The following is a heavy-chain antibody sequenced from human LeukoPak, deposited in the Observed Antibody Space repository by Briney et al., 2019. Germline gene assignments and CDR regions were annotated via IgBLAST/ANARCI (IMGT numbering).Heavy chain of an antibody. CDR3: ARVSGYNWRGINWFDP. D-gene: IGHD1-20*01. Sequence: SETLSLTCTVSGGSISSYYWSWIRQPAGKGLEWIGRIYTSGSTNYNPSLKRRVTMSVATSKNQFSLKLSPVTAADTAVYYCARVSGYNWRGINWFDPWGQGTLVTVSS. J-gene: IGHJ5*02. CDR2: IYTSGST. CDR1: GGSISSYY. V-gene: IGHV4-4*07.